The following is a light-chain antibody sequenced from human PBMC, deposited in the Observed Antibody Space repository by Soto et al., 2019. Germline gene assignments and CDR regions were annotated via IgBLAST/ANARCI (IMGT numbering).Light chain of an antibody. CDR1: QGISSW. CDR3: HQVNSYPLT. V-gene: IGKV1-12*01. Sequence: DIQMTQSPSSVSASVGDRVTITCRAIQGISSWLAWYQQKPGKAPKLLNYVASSLQSGVPSRFSGSGSGTDFSLTISSLQPEDSATYYCHQVNSYPLTFGGGTKVEIK. CDR2: VAS. J-gene: IGKJ4*01.